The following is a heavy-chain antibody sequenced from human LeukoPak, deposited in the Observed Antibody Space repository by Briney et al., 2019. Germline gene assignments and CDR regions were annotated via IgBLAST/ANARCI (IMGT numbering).Heavy chain of an antibody. CDR2: INHSGST. D-gene: IGHD3-16*01. CDR1: GGSLSGYY. V-gene: IGHV4-34*01. J-gene: IGHJ5*02. Sequence: ASETLSLTRAVYGGSLSGYYWSWIRQPPGKGLEWIGEINHSGSTNYNPSLKSRVTISVDTSKNQFSLKLNSVTAADTAVYYCARHYGPWGQGTLVTVSS. CDR3: ARHYGP.